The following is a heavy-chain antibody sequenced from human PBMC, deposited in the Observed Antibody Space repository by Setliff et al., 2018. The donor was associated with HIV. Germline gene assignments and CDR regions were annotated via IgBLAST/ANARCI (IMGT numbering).Heavy chain of an antibody. V-gene: IGHV3-48*03. Sequence: PGGSLRLSCAASGFTFIGSEMNWVRQAPGKGLEWVSYISGGGRTTLYADSVKGRFTISRDTAKPSLYLQMNSLRVDDTAVYFCAKDMASDLVHLFDYWGQGALVTVSS. J-gene: IGHJ4*02. D-gene: IGHD3-10*01. CDR3: AKDMASDLVHLFDY. CDR1: GFTFIGSE. CDR2: ISGGGRTT.